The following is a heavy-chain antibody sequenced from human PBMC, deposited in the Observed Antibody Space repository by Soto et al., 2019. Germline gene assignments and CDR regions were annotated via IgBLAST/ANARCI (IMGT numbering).Heavy chain of an antibody. J-gene: IGHJ4*02. CDR1: GDSISSHY. Sequence: TLSLTCTVSGDSISSHYWNWIRQPPGRGLEWIAYIYYSGNTNYNPSLKSRVTISLDTSKNQLSLKLSSVTAADTAVYYCARVARVGYGEILYWGQGILVTVSS. D-gene: IGHD3-10*01. CDR3: ARVARVGYGEILY. V-gene: IGHV4-59*11. CDR2: IYYSGNT.